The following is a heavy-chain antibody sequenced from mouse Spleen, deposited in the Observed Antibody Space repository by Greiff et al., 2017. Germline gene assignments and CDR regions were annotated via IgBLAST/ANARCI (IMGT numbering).Heavy chain of an antibody. D-gene: IGHD2-3*01. Sequence: QVQLQQSGAELAKPGASVKLSCKASGYTFTSYWMHWVKQRPGQGLEWIGYINPSSGYTKYNQKFKDKATLTADKSSSTAYMQLSSLTYDDSAVYYCARDGDGYYDYFDYWGQGTTLTVSS. CDR1: GYTFTSYW. V-gene: IGHV1-7*01. CDR2: INPSSGYT. J-gene: IGHJ2*01. CDR3: ARDGDGYYDYFDY.